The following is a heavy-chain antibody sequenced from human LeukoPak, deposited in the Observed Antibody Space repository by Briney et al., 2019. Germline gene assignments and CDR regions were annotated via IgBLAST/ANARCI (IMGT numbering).Heavy chain of an antibody. V-gene: IGHV3-48*04. D-gene: IGHD5-18*01. CDR2: ITGSGNAI. CDR3: ARVSGFGYYYSGLDV. J-gene: IGHJ6*02. Sequence: PGGSLRLSCAASGFTFSTYAFNWVRQAPGKGLEWVSYITGSGNAIYYADSVKGRFTISRDNAKNSLYLQMNSLRAEDTAVYHCARVSGFGYYYSGLDVWGQGTTVTVSS. CDR1: GFTFSTYA.